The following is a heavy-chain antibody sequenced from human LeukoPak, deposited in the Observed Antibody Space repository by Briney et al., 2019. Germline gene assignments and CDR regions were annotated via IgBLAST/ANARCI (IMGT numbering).Heavy chain of an antibody. Sequence: EASVKVSCKASGYTFTSYGISWVRQAPGQGLEWMGWISAYNGNTNYAQKLQGRVTMTTDTSTSTAYMELRSLRSDDTAVYYCARDLYRGSGSYYNGDYWGQGTLVTVSS. D-gene: IGHD3-10*01. CDR1: GYTFTSYG. J-gene: IGHJ4*02. CDR2: ISAYNGNT. V-gene: IGHV1-18*01. CDR3: ARDLYRGSGSYYNGDY.